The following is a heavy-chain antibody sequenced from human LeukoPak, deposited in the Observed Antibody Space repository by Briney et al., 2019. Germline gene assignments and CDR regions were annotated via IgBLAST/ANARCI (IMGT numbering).Heavy chain of an antibody. Sequence: GGSLRLSCAASGFTFSGSAMHWVRQASGKGLEWIGRIRPRTHDYATAYPESVKGRFTISRDDLKNTAYLQMNSLKTEDTAVYYCTRLTIDYGDYMAGFDIWGQRTMVTVSS. CDR1: GFTFSGSA. CDR3: TRLTIDYGDYMAGFDI. D-gene: IGHD4-17*01. J-gene: IGHJ3*02. V-gene: IGHV3-73*01. CDR2: IRPRTHDYAT.